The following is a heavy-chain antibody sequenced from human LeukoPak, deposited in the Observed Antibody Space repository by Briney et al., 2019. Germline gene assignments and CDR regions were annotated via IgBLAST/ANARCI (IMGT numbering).Heavy chain of an antibody. CDR3: ARSCSGGSCYESKFDP. J-gene: IGHJ5*02. Sequence: GGSLRLSCAASGFTFSSYWMSWVRQAPGKGLEWVANIKQEGSEKYYVESVKGRFTISRGNAKNSLYLQMNSLRAEDMAVYYCARSCSGGSCYESKFDPWGQGALVTVSS. CDR2: IKQEGSEK. CDR1: GFTFSSYW. D-gene: IGHD2-15*01. V-gene: IGHV3-7*01.